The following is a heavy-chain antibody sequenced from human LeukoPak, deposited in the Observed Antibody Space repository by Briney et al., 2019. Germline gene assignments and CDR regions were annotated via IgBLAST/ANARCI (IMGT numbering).Heavy chain of an antibody. CDR2: IRSKAYGGTT. Sequence: PGGSLRLSCTASGFTFGDYAMSWVRQAPGKGLEWVGFIRSKAYGGTTEYAASVKGRFTISRDDSKSIAYLQMNSLKTEDTAVYYCTRKVVRGVIEYYYYYGMDVWGQGTTVTVSS. D-gene: IGHD3-10*01. CDR3: TRKVVRGVIEYYYYYGMDV. V-gene: IGHV3-49*04. J-gene: IGHJ6*02. CDR1: GFTFGDYA.